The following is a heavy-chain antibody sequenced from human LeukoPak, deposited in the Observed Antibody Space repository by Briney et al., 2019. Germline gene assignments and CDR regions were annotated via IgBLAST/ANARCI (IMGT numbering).Heavy chain of an antibody. V-gene: IGHV3-11*01. CDR2: ISISGSTI. Sequence: GGSLRLSCVAPGFTFSDYYMTWIRSATGTGLEWLSYISISGSTIYYTDSVKGRFTISRDNAKNSLYLQMNSLRAEDTAVYYCAREYNYFGSGIFDYWGQGTLVTVSS. CDR1: GFTFSDYY. J-gene: IGHJ4*02. D-gene: IGHD3-10*01. CDR3: AREYNYFGSGIFDY.